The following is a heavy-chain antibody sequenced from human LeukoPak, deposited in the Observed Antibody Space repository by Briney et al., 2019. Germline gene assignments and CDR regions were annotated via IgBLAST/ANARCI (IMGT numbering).Heavy chain of an antibody. CDR1: GFTFSSYW. CDR2: INSDGSSI. D-gene: IGHD6-6*01. Sequence: GGSLRLSCAASGFTFSSYWMHWVRQAPGKGLVWVSRINSDGSSITYADSVKGRFTISRDNSKNTLYLQMNSLRAEDTAVYYCARDRRHYYYYYYMDVWGKGTTVTVSS. V-gene: IGHV3-74*03. CDR3: ARDRRHYYYYYYMDV. J-gene: IGHJ6*03.